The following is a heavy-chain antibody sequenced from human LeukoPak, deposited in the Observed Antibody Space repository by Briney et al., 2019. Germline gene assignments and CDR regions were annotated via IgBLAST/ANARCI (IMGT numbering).Heavy chain of an antibody. CDR1: GFTFNSYA. V-gene: IGHV3-30-3*01. J-gene: IGHJ6*02. Sequence: PGRSLRLSCAASGFTFNSYAMHWVRQAPGRGLEWVAVISYDGSNKYYADSVKGRFTISRDNSKNTLYLQMNSLRAEDTAVYYCADGARYGMDVWGQGTTVTVSS. CDR3: ADGARYGMDV. CDR2: ISYDGSNK. D-gene: IGHD4-17*01.